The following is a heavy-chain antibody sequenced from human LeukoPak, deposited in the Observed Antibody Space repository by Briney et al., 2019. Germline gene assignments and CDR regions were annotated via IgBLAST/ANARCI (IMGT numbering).Heavy chain of an antibody. CDR2: ISGSGGST. J-gene: IGHJ4*02. V-gene: IGHV3-23*01. D-gene: IGHD3-3*01. CDR3: AKVAPDYDFWSGYYTFDY. CDR1: GFTFSSYA. Sequence: PGGSLRLSCAASGFTFSSYAMSWVRQAPGKGLEWVSAISGSGGSTYYADSVKGRFTISRDNSKNTLYLQMNSLRAEDTAVYYCAKVAPDYDFWSGYYTFDYWGQGTLVTVSS.